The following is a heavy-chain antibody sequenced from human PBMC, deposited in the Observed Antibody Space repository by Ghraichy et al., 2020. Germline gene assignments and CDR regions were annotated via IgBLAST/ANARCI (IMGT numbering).Heavy chain of an antibody. CDR2: ISSSSSYI. D-gene: IGHD3-22*01. V-gene: IGHV3-21*01. J-gene: IGHJ4*02. CDR1: GFTFSSYS. CDR3: ARVADYYDSSGYPDY. Sequence: LSLTCAASGFTFSSYSMNWVRQAPGKGLEWVSSISSSSSYIYYADSVKGRFTISRDNAKNSLYLQMNSLRAEDTAVYYCARVADYYDSSGYPDYWGQGTLVTVSS.